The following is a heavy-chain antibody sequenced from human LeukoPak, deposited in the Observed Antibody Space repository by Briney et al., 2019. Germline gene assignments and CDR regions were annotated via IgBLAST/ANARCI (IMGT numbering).Heavy chain of an antibody. D-gene: IGHD3-10*01. CDR1: GFTVSSNY. CDR2: ISSSSSYI. Sequence: GGSLRLSCAASGFTVSSNYMGWVRQAPGKGLEWVSSISSSSSYISYADSVKGRLTISRDNAKNSLYLQMNSLRAEDTAVYYCARDWGFGPLDYWGQGTLVTVSS. V-gene: IGHV3-21*01. J-gene: IGHJ4*02. CDR3: ARDWGFGPLDY.